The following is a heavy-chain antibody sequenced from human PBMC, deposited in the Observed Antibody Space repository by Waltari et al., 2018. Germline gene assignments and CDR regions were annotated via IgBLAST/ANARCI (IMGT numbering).Heavy chain of an antibody. Sequence: QVQLVQSGAEVKKPGSSVTVSCKASGGPFSSYAISWVRQAPGPGLEWMGGIIPIFGTANYAQKFQGRVTITADKSTSTAYMELSSLRSEDTAVYYCATGRGIYCSSTSCSNDAFDIWGQGTMVTVSS. V-gene: IGHV1-69*14. J-gene: IGHJ3*02. CDR2: IIPIFGTA. CDR3: ATGRGIYCSSTSCSNDAFDI. CDR1: GGPFSSYA. D-gene: IGHD2-2*01.